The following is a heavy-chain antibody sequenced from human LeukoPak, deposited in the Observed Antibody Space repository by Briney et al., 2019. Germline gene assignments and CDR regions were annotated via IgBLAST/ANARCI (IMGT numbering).Heavy chain of an antibody. V-gene: IGHV4-39*01. CDR1: GGSISSSSYY. J-gene: IGHJ4*02. D-gene: IGHD6-13*01. CDR2: IYYSGST. Sequence: PSETLSLTCTVSGGSISSSSYYWGWIRQPPGKGLEWIGSIYYSGSTYYNPSLKSRVTISVDTSKNQFSLKLSSVTAADTAVYYCARRSSWYSDALGYWGQGTLVTVSS. CDR3: ARRSSWYSDALGY.